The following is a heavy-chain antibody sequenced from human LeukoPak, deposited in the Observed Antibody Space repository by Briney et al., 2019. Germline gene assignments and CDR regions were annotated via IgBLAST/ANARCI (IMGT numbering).Heavy chain of an antibody. V-gene: IGHV3-53*01. J-gene: IGHJ4*02. D-gene: IGHD1-14*01. CDR3: ARGVEPLAANTLAY. CDR2: LYSDGNT. CDR1: GFTVITND. Sequence: PGGSLRLSCAASGFTVITNDMTWVRQAPGKGLEWVSVLYSDGNTKYADSVQGRFTISRGNSKNTLYLEMNSLSPDDTAVYYCARGVEPLAANTLAYWGQGTLVTVS.